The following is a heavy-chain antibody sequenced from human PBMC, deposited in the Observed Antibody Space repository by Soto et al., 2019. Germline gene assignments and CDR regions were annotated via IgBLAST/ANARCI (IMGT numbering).Heavy chain of an antibody. J-gene: IGHJ6*02. D-gene: IGHD3-3*01. CDR3: ARGLRFLEWFYGMDV. Sequence: SETLSLTCAVHGGSFTGYYWSWIRQPPGKGLEWIGEINHSGSTNYNPSLKSRVTISVDTSKNQFSLRPSSVTAADTAAYYCARGLRFLEWFYGMDVWGQGTTVTVSS. CDR1: GGSFTGYY. CDR2: INHSGST. V-gene: IGHV4-34*01.